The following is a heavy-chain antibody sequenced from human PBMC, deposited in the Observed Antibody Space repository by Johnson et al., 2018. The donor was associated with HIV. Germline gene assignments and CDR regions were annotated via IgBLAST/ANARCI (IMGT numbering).Heavy chain of an antibody. J-gene: IGHJ3*02. CDR3: AREGGSIAAAGKDAFDI. Sequence: VQLVESGGGLVQPGGSLRLSCAASGFTVSSNYMSWVRQAPGKGLEWVSVIYSGGRTYSADSVKGRFTISRDNSKNSLYLQMNSLRAEATAVYYCAREGGSIAAAGKDAFDIWGQGTMVTVSS. CDR2: IYSGGRT. V-gene: IGHV3-66*01. CDR1: GFTVSSNY. D-gene: IGHD6-13*01.